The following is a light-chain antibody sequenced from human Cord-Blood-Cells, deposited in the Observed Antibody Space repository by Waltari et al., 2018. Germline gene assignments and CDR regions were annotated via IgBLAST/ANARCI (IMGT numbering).Light chain of an antibody. CDR1: PSVLYSSNNKNY. CDR3: QQYYSTPGT. J-gene: IGKJ1*01. V-gene: IGKV4-1*01. CDR2: WAS. Sequence: DIVMTQSSDSLAVALGERATINCKSSPSVLYSSNNKNYLAWYQQKPGQPPKLLIYWASTRESGVPDRFSGSGSGTDFTLTISSLQAEDVAVYYCQQYYSTPGTFGQGTKVEIK.